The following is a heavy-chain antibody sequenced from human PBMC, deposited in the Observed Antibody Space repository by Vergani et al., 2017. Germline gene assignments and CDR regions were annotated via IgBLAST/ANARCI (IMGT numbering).Heavy chain of an antibody. CDR1: GASVNSYY. V-gene: IGHV4-59*02. J-gene: IGHJ4*02. CDR3: ARSRIYYGAGSPDY. D-gene: IGHD3-10*01. Sequence: QVKLQESGPGLVKPSETLSLTCTVSGASVNSYYWSWTRQPPGKGLEWMGYVSFRGDTLYDPSVKGRMTISLNTSSNQFSLYLTSVTAADTAVYYCARSRIYYGAGSPDYWGQGTLVTVSS. CDR2: VSFRGDT.